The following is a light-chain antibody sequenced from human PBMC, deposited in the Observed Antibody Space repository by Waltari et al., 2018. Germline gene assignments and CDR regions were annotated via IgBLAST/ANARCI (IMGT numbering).Light chain of an antibody. CDR1: GSNIRAGYA. J-gene: IGLJ3*02. CDR3: QSYDTSLSVV. Sequence: QSVLTQPPSVSGAPGQRVTISRTGSGSNIRAGYAVPWYQQPPRAAPKLLIYGSTSRPLGVPDRFFGSTSGTSASLVIIGLQAEDEGDYYCQSYDTSLSVVFGGGTKLTVL. V-gene: IGLV1-40*01. CDR2: GST.